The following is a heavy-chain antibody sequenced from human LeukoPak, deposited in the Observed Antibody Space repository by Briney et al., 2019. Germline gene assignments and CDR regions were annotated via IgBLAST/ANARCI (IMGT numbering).Heavy chain of an antibody. CDR2: IYYSGST. D-gene: IGHD3-16*02. Sequence: PSETLSLTCTVSGGSISSGGYYWSWIRQHPGKGLEWIGYIYYSGSTNYNPSLKSRVTISVDTSKNQFSLKLSSVTAADTAVYYCARGRGDYVWGSYRYYFDYWGQGTLVTVSS. J-gene: IGHJ4*02. CDR3: ARGRGDYVWGSYRYYFDY. V-gene: IGHV4-31*03. CDR1: GGSISSGGYY.